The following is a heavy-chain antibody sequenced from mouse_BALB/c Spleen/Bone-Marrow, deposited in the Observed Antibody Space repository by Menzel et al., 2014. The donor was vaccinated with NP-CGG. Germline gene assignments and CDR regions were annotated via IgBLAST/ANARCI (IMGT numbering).Heavy chain of an antibody. J-gene: IGHJ4*01. CDR3: AEITTAAYYVMDY. V-gene: IGHV14-3*02. Sequence: VQLQQSGAELVKPGASVKLSCTASGFNIKDTYIHWVKQRPEQGLEWIGRIDPANGNTKYDPKFQGKATITADTSSNTAYLQLSSLTSEDTAVYYCAEITTAAYYVMDYWGQGTSATVSS. CDR2: IDPANGNT. D-gene: IGHD1-2*01. CDR1: GFNIKDTY.